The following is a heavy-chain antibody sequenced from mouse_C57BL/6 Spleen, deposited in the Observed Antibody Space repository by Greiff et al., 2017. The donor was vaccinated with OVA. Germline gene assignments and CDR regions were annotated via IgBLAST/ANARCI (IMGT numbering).Heavy chain of an antibody. V-gene: IGHV5-12*01. CDR1: GFTFSDYY. CDR3: ARHGGDYSNYAFAY. D-gene: IGHD2-5*01. CDR2: ISNGGGST. J-gene: IGHJ3*01. Sequence: EVKLMESGGGLVQPGGSLKLSCAASGFTFSDYYMYWVRQTPEKRLEWVAYISNGGGSTYYPDTVKGRFTISRDNAKNTLYLQMSRLKSEDTAMYYCARHGGDYSNYAFAYWGQGTLVTVSA.